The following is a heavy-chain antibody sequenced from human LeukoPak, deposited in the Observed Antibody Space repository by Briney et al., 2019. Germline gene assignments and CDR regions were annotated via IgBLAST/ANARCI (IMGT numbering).Heavy chain of an antibody. D-gene: IGHD6-25*01. CDR2: IYYSGST. CDR3: ARVKAATNLVDY. Sequence: SQTLSLTCTVSGGSISSGDYYWSWTRQPPGKGLEWIGYIYYSGSTYNNPSLKSRLTISIDTSKNQFSLKLSSVTAADTAVYYCARVKAATNLVDYWGQGTLVTVSS. CDR1: GGSISSGDYY. V-gene: IGHV4-30-4*01. J-gene: IGHJ4*02.